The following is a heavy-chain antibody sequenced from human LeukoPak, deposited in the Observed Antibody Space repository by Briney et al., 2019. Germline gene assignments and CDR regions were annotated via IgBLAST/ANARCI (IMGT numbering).Heavy chain of an antibody. J-gene: IGHJ6*02. V-gene: IGHV4-59*08. D-gene: IGHD3-3*01. CDR3: ASLYYDFWSGYPSPYYYGMDV. Sequence: SETLSLTCTVSGGSISSCYWSWIRQPPGKGLEWIGYIYYSGSTNYNPSLKSRVTISVDTSKNQFSLKLSSVTAADTAVYYCASLYYDFWSGYPSPYYYGMDVRGQGTTVTVSS. CDR1: GGSISSCY. CDR2: IYYSGST.